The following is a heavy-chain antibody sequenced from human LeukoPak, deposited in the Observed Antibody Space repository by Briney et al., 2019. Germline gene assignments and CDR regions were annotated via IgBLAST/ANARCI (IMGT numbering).Heavy chain of an antibody. CDR3: ARQTFGVVNTYAFDI. CDR1: GGTFSNFR. J-gene: IGHJ3*02. D-gene: IGHD3-3*01. V-gene: IGHV1-69*13. Sequence: GASVKVSCKTSGGTFSNFRVTWVRQAPGQGLEWMGGIIPTFGTTSYAQKLQGRLTITADESTSTVYLELSSLRSDDTAVYYCARQTFGVVNTYAFDIWGQGTMVTVSS. CDR2: IIPTFGTT.